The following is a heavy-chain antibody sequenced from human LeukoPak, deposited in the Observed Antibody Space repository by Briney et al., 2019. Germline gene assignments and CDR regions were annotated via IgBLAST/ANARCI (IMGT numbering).Heavy chain of an antibody. CDR1: GFNFSSYW. D-gene: IGHD5-18*01. J-gene: IGHJ4*02. V-gene: IGHV3-74*01. CDR2: IHSDGSST. CDR3: ASEASQLWIEN. Sequence: PGGSLRLSCAASGFNFSSYWTHWVRQAPVKGLVRVSRIHSDGSSTSYADSVKGRLPISRVNAKNTRYLQFSNLRVEEPAVYDCASEASQLWIENWGQGTRVIVTS.